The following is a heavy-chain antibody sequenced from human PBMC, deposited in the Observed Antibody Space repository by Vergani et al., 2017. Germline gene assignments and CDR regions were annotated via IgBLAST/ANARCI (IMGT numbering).Heavy chain of an antibody. CDR3: ARVYCRGMSCAGTDYFYHIDV. CDR1: GYTFTGYF. D-gene: IGHD3/OR15-3a*01. CDR2: INPNSGGT. V-gene: IGHV1-2*02. J-gene: IGHJ6*03. Sequence: QVQLVQSGAEVKKPGASVKVSCKASGYTFTGYFMHWVRQAPGQGLEWMGWINPNSGGTNYAQKFQGRVTMTRDTSISTAYMELSRLKASDSAMYYCARVYCRGMSCAGTDYFYHIDVWGKGTTVTVS.